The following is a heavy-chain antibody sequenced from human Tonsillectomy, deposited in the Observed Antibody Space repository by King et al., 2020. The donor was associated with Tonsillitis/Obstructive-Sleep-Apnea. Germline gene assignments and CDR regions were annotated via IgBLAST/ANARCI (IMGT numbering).Heavy chain of an antibody. J-gene: IGHJ6*03. CDR3: ARGRRVVVVPSARGDYYYYYMDV. Sequence: VQLQESGPGLVKPSQTLSLTCTVSGGSISSGGYYWSWIRQHPGKGLEWIGYIYYSGSTYYNPSLKSLVTISVDTSKNQFSLKLSSVTAADTAVYYCARGRRVVVVPSARGDYYYYYMDVWGKGTTVTVSS. CDR1: GGSISSGGYY. CDR2: IYYSGST. V-gene: IGHV4-31*01. D-gene: IGHD2-2*01.